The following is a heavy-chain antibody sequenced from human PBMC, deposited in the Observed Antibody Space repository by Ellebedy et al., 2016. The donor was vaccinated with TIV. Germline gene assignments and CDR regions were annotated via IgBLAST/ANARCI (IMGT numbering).Heavy chain of an antibody. D-gene: IGHD6-6*01. Sequence: SLKISCAASGFTFDDYGMHWFRQAPGKGLEWVSGISWNSGKIGYADSVKGRFTIPRDNAKNSLYLQMNSLRDEDTAVYYCARVGSSSLLSYYGMDVWGQGTTVTVSS. V-gene: IGHV3-9*01. CDR2: ISWNSGKI. J-gene: IGHJ6*02. CDR3: ARVGSSSLLSYYGMDV. CDR1: GFTFDDYG.